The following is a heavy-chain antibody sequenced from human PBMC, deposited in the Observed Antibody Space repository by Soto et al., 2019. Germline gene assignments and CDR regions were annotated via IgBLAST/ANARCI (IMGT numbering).Heavy chain of an antibody. V-gene: IGHV3-30-3*01. CDR3: ARGPDYGDYYLEY. Sequence: QLQLVESGGGVVQPGRSLRLSCAASGFTFSSYAIHWVRQTPGKGLEWVAVISSDGSNKYHADSVKGRFTISRDNSKNTLYLQMNSLRAADTAVYYCARGPDYGDYYLEYWGQGTLVTVSS. CDR2: ISSDGSNK. D-gene: IGHD4-17*01. CDR1: GFTFSSYA. J-gene: IGHJ4*02.